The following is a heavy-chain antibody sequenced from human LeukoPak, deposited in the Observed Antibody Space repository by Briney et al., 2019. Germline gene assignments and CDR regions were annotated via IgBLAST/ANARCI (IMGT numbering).Heavy chain of an antibody. CDR1: GGSISSYY. Sequence: PSETLSLTCTVSGGSISSYYWSWIRQPPGKGLEWIGYIYYSGSTTYNPSLKSRVTVSVDTSRNQFSLKLSSVTAADTAVYYCARATSYSDTSVYVVFVWHFDLWGRGTLVTVSS. D-gene: IGHD3-22*01. CDR3: ARATSYSDTSVYVVFVWHFDL. J-gene: IGHJ2*01. CDR2: IYYSGST. V-gene: IGHV4-59*01.